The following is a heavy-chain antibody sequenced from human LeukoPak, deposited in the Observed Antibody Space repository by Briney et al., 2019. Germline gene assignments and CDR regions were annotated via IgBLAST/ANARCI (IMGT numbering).Heavy chain of an antibody. CDR2: IIPILGIA. J-gene: IGHJ3*02. CDR1: GGTFSSYA. D-gene: IGHD3-22*01. Sequence: SVKVSCKASGGTFSSYAISWVRQAPGQGLEWMGRIIPILGIANYAQKFQGRVTITADISTSTAYMELSSLRSEDTAVYYCAREVYYDSSGYYKGGDAFDIWGQGTMVTVSS. V-gene: IGHV1-69*04. CDR3: AREVYYDSSGYYKGGDAFDI.